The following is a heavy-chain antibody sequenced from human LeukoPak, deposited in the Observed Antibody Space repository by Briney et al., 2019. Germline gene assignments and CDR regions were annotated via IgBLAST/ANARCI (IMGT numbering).Heavy chain of an antibody. D-gene: IGHD5-24*01. CDR2: IYFGGST. J-gene: IGHJ4*02. Sequence: TSETLSLTCTVSGGSLSSYYWTWIRQPPGKGLEWIGYIYFGGSTNYNPSLKSRVTISVDTSKKQFSLKLNSVTGADTAVYYCAREGNWLQIDYWGQGTLVTVSS. CDR3: AREGNWLQIDY. CDR1: GGSLSSYY. V-gene: IGHV4-59*01.